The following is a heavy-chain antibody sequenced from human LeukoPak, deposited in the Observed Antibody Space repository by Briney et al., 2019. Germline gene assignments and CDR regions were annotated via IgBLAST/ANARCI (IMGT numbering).Heavy chain of an antibody. CDR3: ARETATVAGEFDY. J-gene: IGHJ4*02. CDR1: GFTFDDYG. V-gene: IGHV3-20*01. CDR2: INWNGGST. D-gene: IGHD6-19*01. Sequence: GGSLRLSCATSGFTFDDYGMNWVRQAPGKGLEWVSGINWNGGSTGYADSVKGRFTISRDNAKNSLYLQMNSLRAEDTALYHCARETATVAGEFDYWGQGTLVTVSS.